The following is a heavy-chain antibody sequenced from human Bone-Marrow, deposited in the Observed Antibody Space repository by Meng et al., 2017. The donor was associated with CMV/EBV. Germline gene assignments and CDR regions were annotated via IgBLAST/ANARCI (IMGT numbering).Heavy chain of an antibody. V-gene: IGHV4-34*01. J-gene: IGHJ3*02. D-gene: IGHD2-2*01. CDR2: IYYSGST. Sequence: SETLSLTCAVYGGSFSGYYWSWIRQPPGKGLEWIGSIYYSGSTYYNPSLKSRVTISVDTSKNQFSLKLSSVTAADTAVYYCARQGRTSQDSFDIWGQGTMVTVSS. CDR1: GGSFSGYY. CDR3: ARQGRTSQDSFDI.